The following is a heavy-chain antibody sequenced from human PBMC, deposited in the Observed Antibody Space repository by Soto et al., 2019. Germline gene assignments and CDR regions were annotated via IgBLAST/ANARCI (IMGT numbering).Heavy chain of an antibody. Sequence: PGGPLRLCCSASGFTFSSYAMHWVRQAPGKGLEYVSAISSNGGSTYYADSVKGRFTISRDNSKNTLYLQMSSLRAEDTAVYYCVRSGYSYGSPIFFDYWGQGTLVTVSS. CDR2: ISSNGGST. CDR1: GFTFSSYA. D-gene: IGHD5-18*01. J-gene: IGHJ4*02. CDR3: VRSGYSYGSPIFFDY. V-gene: IGHV3-64D*06.